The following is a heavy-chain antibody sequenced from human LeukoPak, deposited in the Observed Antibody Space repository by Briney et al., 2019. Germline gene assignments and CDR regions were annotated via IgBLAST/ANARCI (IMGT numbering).Heavy chain of an antibody. CDR1: GYTFTSYY. V-gene: IGHV1-46*01. CDR3: AREVARYCSGGSCVDWFDP. D-gene: IGHD2-15*01. J-gene: IGHJ5*02. Sequence: ASVKVSCKASGYTFTSYYMHWVRQAPGQGLEWMGIINPSGGSTSYAQKFQGRVTMTGDMSTSTVYMELSSLRSEDTAVYYCAREVARYCSGGSCVDWFDPWGQGTLVTVSS. CDR2: INPSGGST.